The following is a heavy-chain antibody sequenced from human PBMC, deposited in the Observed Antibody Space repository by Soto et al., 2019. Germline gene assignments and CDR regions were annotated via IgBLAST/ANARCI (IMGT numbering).Heavy chain of an antibody. J-gene: IGHJ5*02. Sequence: SETLSLTCAVYGGSFSGYYWSWIRQPPGKGLEWIGEINHSGSTNYNPSLKSRVTISVDTSKNQFSLKLCSVTAADTAVYYCASVVSGYEKGAWFDPWGQGTLVTVSS. CDR2: INHSGST. V-gene: IGHV4-34*01. D-gene: IGHD5-12*01. CDR1: GGSFSGYY. CDR3: ASVVSGYEKGAWFDP.